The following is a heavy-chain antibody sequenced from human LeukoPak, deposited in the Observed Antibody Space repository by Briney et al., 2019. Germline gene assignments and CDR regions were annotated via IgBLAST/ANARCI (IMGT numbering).Heavy chain of an antibody. Sequence: GSLRLSCAASGFTFSSYAMSWIRQPPGKGLEWIGESNHSGSTTYNPSLKSRVTISVDASKNQFSLTLSSVTAADTAVYYCARLNNLGVVINPWGQGTLVTVSS. CDR3: ARLNNLGVVINP. CDR2: SNHSGST. CDR1: GFTFSSYA. J-gene: IGHJ5*02. D-gene: IGHD3-16*02. V-gene: IGHV4-34*01.